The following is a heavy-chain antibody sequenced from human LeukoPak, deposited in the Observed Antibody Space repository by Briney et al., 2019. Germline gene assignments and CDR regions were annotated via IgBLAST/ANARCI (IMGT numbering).Heavy chain of an antibody. J-gene: IGHJ4*02. Sequence: GGSLRLSCAASGFTFSSYEMNWVRQAPGKGLEWVSYISSSGSTIYYADSVKGRFTISRDNAKNSLYLQMNSLRAEDTAVYYCARDCSGGSCYSPPFDYWGQGTLVTVSS. D-gene: IGHD2-15*01. V-gene: IGHV3-48*03. CDR2: ISSSGSTI. CDR3: ARDCSGGSCYSPPFDY. CDR1: GFTFSSYE.